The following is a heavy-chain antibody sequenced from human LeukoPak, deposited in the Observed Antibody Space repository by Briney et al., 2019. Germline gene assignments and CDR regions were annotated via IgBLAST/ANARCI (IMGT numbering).Heavy chain of an antibody. CDR2: INPNSGGT. CDR1: GYTFTGYY. D-gene: IGHD6-6*01. V-gene: IGHV1-2*02. CDR3: ARDLDSSSSGVDY. Sequence: ASVKVSCKASGYTFTGYYMHWVRQAPGQGLERMGWINPNSGGTNYAQKFQGRVTMTRDTSISTAYMELSRLRSDNTAVYYCARDLDSSSSGVDYWGQGALVTVSS. J-gene: IGHJ4*02.